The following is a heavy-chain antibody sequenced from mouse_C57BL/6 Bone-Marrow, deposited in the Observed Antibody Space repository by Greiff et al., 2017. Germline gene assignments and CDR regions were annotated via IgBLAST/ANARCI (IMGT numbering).Heavy chain of an antibody. Sequence: QVQLKESGSELRSPGSSVKLSCKDFDSEVFPIAYMSWVRQKPGHGFEWMGGRLPSIGRTIYGEKFEDKATLDADTMSNTAYLELNSLTSEDSAIYYGARENYYYSSHWYFDVWGTGTTVTVSS. J-gene: IGHJ1*03. D-gene: IGHD1-1*01. V-gene: IGHV15-2*01. CDR3: ARENYYYSSHWYFDV. CDR1: DSEVFPIAY. CDR2: RLPSIGRT.